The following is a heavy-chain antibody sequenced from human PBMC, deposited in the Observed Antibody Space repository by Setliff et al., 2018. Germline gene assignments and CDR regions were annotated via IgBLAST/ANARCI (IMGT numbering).Heavy chain of an antibody. CDR2: IYIGGSA. CDR1: DGPISSYY. D-gene: IGHD6-19*01. Sequence: SESLSLTCTVSDGPISSYYWSWIRQPAGKGLEWIGHIYIGGSANYNPSLKSRVTMSIDTSKNQFSLKLNSVTAADMAVYYCAREQWLDPPGYYYMDVWAKGTTVTVSS. V-gene: IGHV4-4*07. J-gene: IGHJ6*03. CDR3: AREQWLDPPGYYYMDV.